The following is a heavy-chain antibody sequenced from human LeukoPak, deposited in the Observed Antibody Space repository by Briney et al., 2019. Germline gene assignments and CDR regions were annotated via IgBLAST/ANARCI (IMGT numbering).Heavy chain of an antibody. CDR1: GDSITTNSYW. CDR2: IYSSGNS. Sequence: SETLSLTCSLSGDSITTNSYWWGWIRQSPGKGLEWIGSIYSSGNSYYNPSLKSRATISPDTSKNQYSQRLTSVTAADTAVYYCARRGIWDLQIGNWLDPWGQGILVTVSS. D-gene: IGHD3-16*01. V-gene: IGHV4-39*01. CDR3: ARRGIWDLQIGNWLDP. J-gene: IGHJ5*02.